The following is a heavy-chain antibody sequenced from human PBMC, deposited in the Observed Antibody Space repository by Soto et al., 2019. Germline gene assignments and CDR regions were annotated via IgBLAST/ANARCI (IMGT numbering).Heavy chain of an antibody. Sequence: SVKVSCKVSGGTFSSYRFSWVRQAPGQGLEWMGGITPVFGTPDYAQKFQCRVTVTADRSTNTAYMELSRLTSEDTAVYYCARDLPSLEVRSYGMDVWGQGTTVTVSS. CDR1: GGTFSSYR. CDR3: ARDLPSLEVRSYGMDV. D-gene: IGHD3-10*01. V-gene: IGHV1-69*06. J-gene: IGHJ6*02. CDR2: ITPVFGTP.